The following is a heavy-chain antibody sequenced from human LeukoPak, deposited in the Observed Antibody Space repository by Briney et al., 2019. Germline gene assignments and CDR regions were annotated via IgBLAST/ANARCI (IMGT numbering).Heavy chain of an antibody. CDR1: KFILSTYW. CDR3: AIDTSAEKGQQLAN. D-gene: IGHD6-13*01. Sequence: GGSLRLSCAASKFILSTYWMSWVRQAPGKGLEWVANVKQAGSEKYYVDSVEGRFTISTDNAKNSLYLQMNSLRAEDTAVYYCAIDTSAEKGQQLANWGQGTLVTVSS. V-gene: IGHV3-7*01. J-gene: IGHJ4*02. CDR2: VKQAGSEK.